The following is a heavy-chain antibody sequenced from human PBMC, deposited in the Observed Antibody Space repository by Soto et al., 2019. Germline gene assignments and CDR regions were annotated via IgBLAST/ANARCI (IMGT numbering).Heavy chain of an antibody. D-gene: IGHD3-22*01. CDR3: ARRLYYDSSGFEGGGMDV. CDR2: IFHSGST. J-gene: IGHJ6*02. V-gene: IGHV4-30-2*03. Sequence: SATLSLTCAVSGGSISSGGYSWSWIRQPPGKGLEWIGYIFHSGSTYYNPSLKSRVTISVDTSKNQFSLKLSSVTAADTAVYYCARRLYYDSSGFEGGGMDVWGQGTTVTVSS. CDR1: GGSISSGGYS.